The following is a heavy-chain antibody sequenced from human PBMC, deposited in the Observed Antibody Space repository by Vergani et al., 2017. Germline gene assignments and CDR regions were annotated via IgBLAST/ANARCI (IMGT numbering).Heavy chain of an antibody. J-gene: IGHJ4*02. CDR2: IIPIFGTA. Sequence: QVQLVQSGAEVKKPGSSVKVSCKASGGTFSSYAISWVRQAPGQGLEWMGGIIPIFGTANYAQRFQGRVPITADEATSTAYMGLSSLRSEDTAVYSCARVPTVTTRTGDYWGQGTLVTGSS. CDR3: ARVPTVTTRTGDY. D-gene: IGHD4-11*01. V-gene: IGHV1-69*01. CDR1: GGTFSSYA.